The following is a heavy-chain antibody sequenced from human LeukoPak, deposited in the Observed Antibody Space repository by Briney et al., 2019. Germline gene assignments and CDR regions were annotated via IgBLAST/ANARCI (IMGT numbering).Heavy chain of an antibody. CDR3: ARTGRGYYYGSGYYFDY. CDR1: GGSISSYY. V-gene: IGHV4-59*01. J-gene: IGHJ4*02. CDR2: IYYSGST. D-gene: IGHD3-10*01. Sequence: SETLSLTCTVSGGSISSYYWSWIRQPPGKGLEWIGYIYYSGSTNYNPSLKSRVTISVDTSKNQFSLKLSSVTAADTAVYYCARTGRGYYYGSGYYFDYWGQGTLVTVSS.